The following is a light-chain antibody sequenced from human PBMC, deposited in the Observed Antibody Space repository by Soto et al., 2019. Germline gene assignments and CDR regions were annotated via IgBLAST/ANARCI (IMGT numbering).Light chain of an antibody. J-gene: IGKJ1*01. CDR1: QSVSSNF. V-gene: IGKV3-20*01. CDR2: GAS. CDR3: QRYGSSHPA. Sequence: EMVLTQSPGTLSLSPGERATLSCRASQSVSSNFLAWYQQKPGQAPRLLIIGASSRATRIPDRFSGSGSGTDFTLTISRPEHQDFVVYSCQRYGSSHPAFGQGTQVQIK.